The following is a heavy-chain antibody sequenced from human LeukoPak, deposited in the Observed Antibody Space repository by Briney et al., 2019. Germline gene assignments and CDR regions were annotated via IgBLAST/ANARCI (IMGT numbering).Heavy chain of an antibody. J-gene: IGHJ5*02. V-gene: IGHV3-30-3*01. D-gene: IGHD2-2*01. CDR1: GFTFSSYA. Sequence: PGRSLRLSCAASGFTFSSYAMYWVRQAPGKGLEGVAVISYDGSNKYYADSVKGRFTISRDDSKNTLYLQMNSLRDEDTAVYYCAREEYGFDPWGQGTLVTVSS. CDR2: ISYDGSNK. CDR3: AREEYGFDP.